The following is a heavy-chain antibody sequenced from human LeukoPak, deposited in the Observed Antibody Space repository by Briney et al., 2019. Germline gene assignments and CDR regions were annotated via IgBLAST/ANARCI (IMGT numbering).Heavy chain of an antibody. V-gene: IGHV3-30*02. D-gene: IGHD3-9*01. CDR3: AKGSIDWYYFDY. CDR2: IWYDGSNK. CDR1: GFTFSSYG. J-gene: IGHJ4*02. Sequence: GGSLRLSCAASGFTFSSYGMHWVRQAPGKGLEWVAVIWYDGSNKYLADSVKSRFTISRDNSKNTLYLQMNSLRAEDTAVYYCAKGSIDWYYFDYWGQGTLVTVSS.